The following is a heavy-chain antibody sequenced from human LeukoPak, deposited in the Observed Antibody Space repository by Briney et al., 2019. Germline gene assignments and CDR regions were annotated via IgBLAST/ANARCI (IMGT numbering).Heavy chain of an antibody. D-gene: IGHD1-26*01. J-gene: IGHJ4*02. CDR2: ISYDGSNK. CDR3: AKDQISGSYYPFDY. Sequence: GGSLRLSCAASGFTFSSYGMHWVRQAPGKGLEWVAVISYDGSNKYYADSVKGRFTISRDNSKNTLYLQMNSLRAEDTAVYYCAKDQISGSYYPFDYWGQGTLVTVPS. CDR1: GFTFSSYG. V-gene: IGHV3-30*18.